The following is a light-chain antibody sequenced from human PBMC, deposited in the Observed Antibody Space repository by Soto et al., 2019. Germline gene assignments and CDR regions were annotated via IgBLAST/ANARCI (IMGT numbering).Light chain of an antibody. J-gene: IGKJ1*01. CDR3: MQALQAPLT. Sequence: DIVVTQSPLSLPVTPGEPASISCRSSQSLLHSNGYNYLDWYLQKPGQCPQLLIYLGSNRASGVPDRFSGSGSGTDFTLKISRVEAEDVGLYYCMQALQAPLTFGQGTKVEIE. CDR1: QSLLHSNGYNY. V-gene: IGKV2-28*01. CDR2: LGS.